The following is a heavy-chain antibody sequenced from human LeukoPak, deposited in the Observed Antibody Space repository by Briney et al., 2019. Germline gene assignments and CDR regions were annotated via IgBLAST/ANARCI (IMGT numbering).Heavy chain of an antibody. CDR2: INHSGST. CDR1: GGSFSGYY. J-gene: IGHJ4*02. V-gene: IGHV4-34*01. CDR3: ARHRIVGARLFQY. D-gene: IGHD1-26*01. Sequence: SETLSLTCAVYGGSFSGYYWSWIRQPPGKGLEWIGEINHSGSTNYNPSLKSRVTISVDTSKNQFSLKLSSVTAADTAVYYCARHRIVGARLFQYWGQGTLVTVSS.